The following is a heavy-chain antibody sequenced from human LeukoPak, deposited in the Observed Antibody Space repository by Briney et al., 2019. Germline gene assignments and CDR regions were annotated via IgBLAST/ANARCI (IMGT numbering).Heavy chain of an antibody. CDR3: AREHGVLLWFGELWGAFDI. D-gene: IGHD3-10*01. J-gene: IGHJ3*02. CDR2: IYYSGST. CDR1: GVSISSGGYY. Sequence: PSETLSLTCTVSGVSISSGGYYWSWIRQHPGKGLEWIGYIYYSGSTYCNPSLKSRVTISVDTSKNQFSLKLSSVTAADTAVYYCAREHGVLLWFGELWGAFDIWGQGTMLTVSS. V-gene: IGHV4-31*03.